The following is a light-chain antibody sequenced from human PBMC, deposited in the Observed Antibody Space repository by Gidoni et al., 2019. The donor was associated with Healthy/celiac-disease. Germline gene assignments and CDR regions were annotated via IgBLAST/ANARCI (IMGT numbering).Light chain of an antibody. J-gene: IGKJ4*01. Sequence: DIKMTQSRSSLSASVGDRVTITCRASQSISSYLNWYQQKPGKAPMLLIYAASSLQSGVPSRFSGSGSGTNFTLTISSRQPVDLATYYCQQSYSTPARTFGGGTKVEIK. CDR2: AAS. V-gene: IGKV1-39*01. CDR1: QSISSY. CDR3: QQSYSTPART.